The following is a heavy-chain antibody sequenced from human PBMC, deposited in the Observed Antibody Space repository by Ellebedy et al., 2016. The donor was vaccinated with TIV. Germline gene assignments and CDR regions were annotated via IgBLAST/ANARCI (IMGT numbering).Heavy chain of an antibody. V-gene: IGHV1-18*01. J-gene: IGHJ3*02. Sequence: ASVKVSCKASGYTSITYGISWMRQAPGQGLEWMGWISENNGNTNYAQKFQGWVTMTRDTSISTAYMELSRLRSDDTAVYYCARDCSSTSCYDAFDIWGQGTMVTVSS. CDR1: GYTSITYG. D-gene: IGHD2-2*01. CDR2: ISENNGNT. CDR3: ARDCSSTSCYDAFDI.